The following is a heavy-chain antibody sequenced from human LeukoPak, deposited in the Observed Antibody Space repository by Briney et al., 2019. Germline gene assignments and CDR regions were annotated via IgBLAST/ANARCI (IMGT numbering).Heavy chain of an antibody. CDR3: ARVGGPIRGATWGYYYYMDV. J-gene: IGHJ6*03. CDR2: INHSGST. CDR1: GGSFSGYY. D-gene: IGHD1-26*01. V-gene: IGHV4-34*01. Sequence: SETLSLTCAVYGGSFSGYYWSWIRQPPGKGLEWIGEINHSGSTNYNPSLKSRVTISVDTSKNQFSLKLSSVTAADTAVYYCARVGGPIRGATWGYYYYMDVWGKGATVTVSS.